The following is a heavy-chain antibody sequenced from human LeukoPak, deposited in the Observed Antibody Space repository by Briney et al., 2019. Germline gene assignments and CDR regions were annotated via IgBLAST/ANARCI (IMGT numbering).Heavy chain of an antibody. CDR1: GYSISSGYY. CDR3: ARKGGYYFDY. J-gene: IGHJ4*02. Sequence: SETLSLTCTVSGYSISSGYYWGWIRQPPGKGLEWIGSIYHSGSTYYNPSLKSRVTISVDTSKNQFSLKLSSVTAADTAVYYCARKGGYYFDYWGQGTLVTVSS. D-gene: IGHD2-15*01. CDR2: IYHSGST. V-gene: IGHV4-38-2*02.